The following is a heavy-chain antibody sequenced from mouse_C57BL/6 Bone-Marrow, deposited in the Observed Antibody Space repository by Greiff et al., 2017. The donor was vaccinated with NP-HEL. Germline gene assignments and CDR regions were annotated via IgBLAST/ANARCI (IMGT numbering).Heavy chain of an antibody. CDR3: ARERAAQARIYYYAMDY. D-gene: IGHD3-2*02. CDR2: IYPRSGNT. J-gene: IGHJ4*01. V-gene: IGHV1-81*01. Sequence: QVQLKESGAELARPGASVKLSCKASGYTFTSYGISWVKQRTGQGLEWIGEIYPRSGNTYYNEKFKGKATLTADKSSSTAYMELRSLTSEDSAVYFCARERAAQARIYYYAMDYWGQGTSVTVSS. CDR1: GYTFTSYG.